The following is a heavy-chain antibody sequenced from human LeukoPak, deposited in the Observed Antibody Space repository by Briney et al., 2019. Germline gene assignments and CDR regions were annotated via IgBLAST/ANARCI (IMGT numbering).Heavy chain of an antibody. Sequence: SETLSLTCAVYGGSFSGYYWSWIRQPPGKGLEWIGEINHSGSTNYNPSLKSRVTISVDTSKNQFSLKLSSVTAADTAVYYCARSVATILVDYWGQGTLVTVSS. D-gene: IGHD5-12*01. J-gene: IGHJ4*02. CDR2: INHSGST. V-gene: IGHV4-34*01. CDR3: ARSVATILVDY. CDR1: GGSFSGYY.